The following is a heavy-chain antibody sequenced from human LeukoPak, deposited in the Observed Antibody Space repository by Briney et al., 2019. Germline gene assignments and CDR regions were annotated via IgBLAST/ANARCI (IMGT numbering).Heavy chain of an antibody. CDR2: IHYSGST. Sequence: PSETLSLTCTVSGGSISDYYWSWFRQPPGQGLEWIGYIHYSGSTNYNPSFRSRVTISVDTSKTQFSLKLNSVTAADTAVYYCARDNLDSAMAFDYWGQGTLVTVSS. CDR3: ARDNLDSAMAFDY. J-gene: IGHJ4*02. D-gene: IGHD5-18*01. V-gene: IGHV4-59*01. CDR1: GGSISDYY.